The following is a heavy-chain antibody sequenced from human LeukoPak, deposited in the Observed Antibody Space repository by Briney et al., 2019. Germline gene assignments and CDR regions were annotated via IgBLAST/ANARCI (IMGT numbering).Heavy chain of an antibody. CDR2: IYHSGST. CDR1: GGSILSGNW. Sequence: SETLSPTCTVSGGSILSGNWWNWVRQPPGKGLEWIGEIYHSGSTNYNPSLKSRVTISVDKSKSQFSLRLISVTAADTAAYYCARMGVAAGSNWLDPWGQGTLVTVSS. D-gene: IGHD6-13*01. V-gene: IGHV4-4*02. J-gene: IGHJ5*02. CDR3: ARMGVAAGSNWLDP.